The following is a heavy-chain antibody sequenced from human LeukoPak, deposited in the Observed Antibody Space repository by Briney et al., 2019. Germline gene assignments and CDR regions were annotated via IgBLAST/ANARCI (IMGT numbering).Heavy chain of an antibody. Sequence: PSETPSLTCAVYGGSFSGYYWSWIRQPPGKGLEWIGEINHSGSTNYNPSLKSRVTISVDTSKNQFSLKLSSVTAADTAVYYCARPQYAFVGVGFDYWGQGTLVTVSS. CDR3: ARPQYAFVGVGFDY. D-gene: IGHD3-16*01. CDR1: GGSFSGYY. J-gene: IGHJ4*02. CDR2: INHSGST. V-gene: IGHV4-34*01.